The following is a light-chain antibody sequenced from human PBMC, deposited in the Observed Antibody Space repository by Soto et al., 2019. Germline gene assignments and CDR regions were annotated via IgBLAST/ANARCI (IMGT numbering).Light chain of an antibody. CDR3: LQYQAYPHT. J-gene: IGKJ2*01. V-gene: IGKV1-5*03. CDR2: KAT. CDR1: QTVKSW. Sequence: DIRMTQSPSTLSASAGDRVTITCRASQTVKSWLAWYQQKPGKAPNVVIYKATSLESGVPSRFSGSGSGTDFTLTISSLQPDDFATYYCLQYQAYPHTFGQGTKLEIK.